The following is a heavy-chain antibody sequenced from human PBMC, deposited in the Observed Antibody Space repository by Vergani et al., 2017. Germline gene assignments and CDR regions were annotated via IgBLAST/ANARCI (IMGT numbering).Heavy chain of an antibody. CDR3: ARQRYFVPFEYYYYGMDV. CDR2: IYSGGST. Sequence: EVQLVESGGGLIQPGGSLRLSCAASGFTVSSNYMSWVRQAPGKGLEWVSVIYSGGSTYYADSVKGRFTISRDNAKNSLYLQMNSLRADDTAVYYCARQRYFVPFEYYYYGMDVWGQATTVTVSS. CDR1: GFTVSSNY. D-gene: IGHD3-9*01. V-gene: IGHV3-53*01. J-gene: IGHJ6*02.